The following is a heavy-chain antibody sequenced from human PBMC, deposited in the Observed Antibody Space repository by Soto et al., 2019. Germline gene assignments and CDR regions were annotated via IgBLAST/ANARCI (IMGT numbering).Heavy chain of an antibody. D-gene: IGHD3-3*01. CDR1: GGTFSSYS. J-gene: IGHJ6*02. Sequence: ASVKVSCKSSGGTFSSYSISWVRQAPGQGLECMGWIIPIFGTASYAQKFQGRVTITADKSTSTAYMELSSLRSEDTAVYYCARWCYDFWSGYYRRDYYYYGMDVWGQGTTVTVSS. CDR3: ARWCYDFWSGYYRRDYYYYGMDV. CDR2: IIPIFGTA. V-gene: IGHV1-69*06.